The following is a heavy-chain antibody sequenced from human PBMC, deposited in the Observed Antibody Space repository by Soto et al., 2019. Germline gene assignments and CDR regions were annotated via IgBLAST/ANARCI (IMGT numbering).Heavy chain of an antibody. CDR1: GGTFSRFG. CDR3: ARVAGPDFSRYYGIDV. J-gene: IGHJ6*02. D-gene: IGHD6-19*01. CDR2: IIPIFGKG. V-gene: IGHV1-69*12. Sequence: QVQLVQSGAEGKKPGSSVKVSCKASGGTFSRFGISWVRQAPGQGLEWMGGIIPIFGKGDYAPKFRGRVTFTADEVTTTVYMEMSSLSSGDTAVYYCARVAGPDFSRYYGIDVWGQGTTVTVSS.